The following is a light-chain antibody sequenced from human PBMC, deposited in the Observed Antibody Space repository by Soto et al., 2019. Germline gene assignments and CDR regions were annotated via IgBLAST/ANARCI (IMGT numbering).Light chain of an antibody. CDR1: QSIATY. J-gene: IGKJ5*01. CDR3: QQSYTIPIT. Sequence: DIQMTQSPSSLSASVGDRVTITCRASQSIATYLNWYQHKLGKAPKLLIYAASSLQTGVPSRFSGSGSGTDFTLTISSLEPEDFATYFCQQSYTIPITFGQGTRLEIQ. V-gene: IGKV1-39*01. CDR2: AAS.